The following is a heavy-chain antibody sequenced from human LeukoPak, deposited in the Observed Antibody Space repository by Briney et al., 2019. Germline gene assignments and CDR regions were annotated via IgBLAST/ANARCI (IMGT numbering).Heavy chain of an antibody. D-gene: IGHD5-18*01. CDR2: ISSSGSTT. CDR1: GFTFSSYE. V-gene: IGHV3-48*03. J-gene: IGHJ4*02. CDR3: ARDLSGVTGYTYGRGIDY. Sequence: GGSLRLSCAASGFTFSSYEMSWVRQAPGKGLEWVSYISSSGSTTYYADSVKGRFTISRDNAKTSLYLQMNSLRADDTAVYYCARDLSGVTGYTYGRGIDYWGQGTLVTVSS.